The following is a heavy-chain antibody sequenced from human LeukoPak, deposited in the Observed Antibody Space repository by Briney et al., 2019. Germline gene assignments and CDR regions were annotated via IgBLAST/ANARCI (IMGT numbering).Heavy chain of an antibody. V-gene: IGHV4-59*01. Sequence: SETLSLTCTVSDGSITSYYWSWIRQPPGKGLEWIGYIYYGENTNYNPSLKSRVTISVDTSKNQFSLKLSSVTAADTAMYYCARLFHPALSGNYPFDYWGQGTLVTVSS. CDR1: DGSITSYY. J-gene: IGHJ4*02. D-gene: IGHD1-26*01. CDR2: IYYGENT. CDR3: ARLFHPALSGNYPFDY.